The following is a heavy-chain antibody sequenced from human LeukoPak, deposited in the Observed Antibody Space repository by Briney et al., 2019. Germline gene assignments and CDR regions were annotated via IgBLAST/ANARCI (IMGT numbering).Heavy chain of an antibody. CDR1: GLTHHEYA. J-gene: IGHJ6*03. Sequence: GGSLRLSCALSGLTHHEYAMTWVRQAPGKGLEWVSTIFGDSSKTYSADSVKPLFTISRHHSNYMLFLHMHSLSAEDTAIYYCAKQPYNSYFLDVWGKGTTVTVSS. CDR3: AKQPYNSYFLDV. CDR2: IFGDSSKT. V-gene: IGHV3-23*01. D-gene: IGHD2-2*02.